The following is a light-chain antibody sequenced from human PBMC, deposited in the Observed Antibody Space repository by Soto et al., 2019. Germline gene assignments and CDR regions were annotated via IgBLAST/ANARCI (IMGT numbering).Light chain of an antibody. Sequence: DTKMTQSPSNLSGYVGDSVSISIRASQSISAWLAWYQQKPGKAPRLLIYKASTLEIGVPARFSGSGSGTEFTLTISSLQSEDFAVYYCQQYNNWWTFGQGTKVDIK. V-gene: IGKV1-5*03. CDR2: KAS. CDR3: QQYNNWWT. CDR1: QSISAW. J-gene: IGKJ1*01.